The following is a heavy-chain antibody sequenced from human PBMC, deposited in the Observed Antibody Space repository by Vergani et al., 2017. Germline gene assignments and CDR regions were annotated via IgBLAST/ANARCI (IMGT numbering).Heavy chain of an antibody. Sequence: EVQLVESVGGLVKPGGSLRLSCAASGFTFSSYSMNWVRQAPGKGLEWVSSISSSSSYIYYADSVKGRFTISRDNAKNSLYLQMNSLRAEDTAVYYCASIVGATDYYYYYYMDVWGKGTTVTVSS. D-gene: IGHD1-26*01. CDR1: GFTFSSYS. CDR3: ASIVGATDYYYYYYMDV. CDR2: ISSSSSYI. J-gene: IGHJ6*03. V-gene: IGHV3-21*01.